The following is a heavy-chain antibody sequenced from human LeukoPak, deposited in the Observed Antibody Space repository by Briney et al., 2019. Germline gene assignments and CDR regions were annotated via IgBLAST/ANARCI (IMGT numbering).Heavy chain of an antibody. CDR1: GYTFTGYY. D-gene: IGHD6-13*01. J-gene: IGHJ3*02. Sequence: GASVKVSCKASGYTFTGYYMHWVRQAPGQGLEWMGWINPNSGGTNYAQKFQGRVTMTRDTSTSTAYMELSRLRSDDTAVYYCARGSGIAAADAAFDIWGQGTMVTVSS. V-gene: IGHV1-2*02. CDR2: INPNSGGT. CDR3: ARGSGIAAADAAFDI.